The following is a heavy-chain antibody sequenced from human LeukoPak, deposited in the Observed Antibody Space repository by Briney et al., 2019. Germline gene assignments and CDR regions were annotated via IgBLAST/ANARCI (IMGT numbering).Heavy chain of an antibody. CDR2: INHSGST. Sequence: SETLSLTCAVYGGSFSGYYWSWIRQPPGKGPEWVGEINHSGSTNYNPSLKSRVTISVDTSKNQFSLKLSSVTAADTAVYYCARLIMITFGGPKSFDYWGQGTLVTVSS. CDR1: GGSFSGYY. D-gene: IGHD3-16*01. CDR3: ARLIMITFGGPKSFDY. J-gene: IGHJ4*02. V-gene: IGHV4-34*01.